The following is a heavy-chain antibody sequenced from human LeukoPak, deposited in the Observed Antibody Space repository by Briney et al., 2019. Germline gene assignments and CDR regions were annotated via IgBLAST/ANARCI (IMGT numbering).Heavy chain of an antibody. J-gene: IGHJ4*02. CDR3: ARGGKPLVAATYFDY. Sequence: SETLSLTCTVSGDSISSSSSYWGWIRRPPGKGLEWIGEINHSGSTNYNPSLKSRVTISVDTSKNQFSLKLSSVTAADTAVYYCARGGKPLVAATYFDYWGQGTLVTVSS. CDR2: INHSGST. V-gene: IGHV4-39*07. D-gene: IGHD2-15*01. CDR1: GDSISSSSSY.